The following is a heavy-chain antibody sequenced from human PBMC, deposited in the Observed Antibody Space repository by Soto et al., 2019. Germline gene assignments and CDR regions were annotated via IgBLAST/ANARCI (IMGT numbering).Heavy chain of an antibody. CDR2: INPNSGGT. J-gene: IGHJ4*02. V-gene: IGHV1-2*02. CDR3: AITMVRVVIGYFDY. CDR1: GYPFTGYY. Sequence: WASVKVSCKASGYPFTGYYMHWVRQAPGQGLEWMGWINPNSGGTNYAQKFQGRVTMTRDTSISTAYMELSRLRSDDTAVYYCAITMVRVVIGYFDYWGQGTPVTVSS. D-gene: IGHD3-10*01.